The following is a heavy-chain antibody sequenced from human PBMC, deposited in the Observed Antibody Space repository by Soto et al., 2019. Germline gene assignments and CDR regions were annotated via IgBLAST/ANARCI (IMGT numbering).Heavy chain of an antibody. CDR1: GYTFTSYD. D-gene: IGHD2-15*01. V-gene: IGHV1-18*01. J-gene: IGHJ4*02. Sequence: QVQLVQSGAEVKKPGASVKVSCKASGYTFTSYDISWVRQAPGQGLEWMGWISAYNGNTNYAQKLQGRVTMTTDTYTSTAHMKLRSLRDDVTAGYYCAGVGCSGGSCYTYEFDYWGQGTLVTGSS. CDR3: AGVGCSGGSCYTYEFDY. CDR2: ISAYNGNT.